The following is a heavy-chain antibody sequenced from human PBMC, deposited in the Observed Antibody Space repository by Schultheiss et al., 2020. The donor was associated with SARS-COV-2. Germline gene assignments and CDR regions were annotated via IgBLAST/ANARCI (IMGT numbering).Heavy chain of an antibody. V-gene: IGHV5-51*01. J-gene: IGHJ6*03. D-gene: IGHD3-10*01. CDR2: IYPGDSDT. CDR3: ARLASGWYYYYYMDV. CDR1: GYNFSTFW. Sequence: GESLKISCQGSGYNFSTFWIGWVRQMPGKGLEWMGIIYPGDSDTRYSPSFQGQVTISADKSISTAYLQWSSLKASDTAMYYCARLASGWYYYYYMDVWGKGTTVTVSS.